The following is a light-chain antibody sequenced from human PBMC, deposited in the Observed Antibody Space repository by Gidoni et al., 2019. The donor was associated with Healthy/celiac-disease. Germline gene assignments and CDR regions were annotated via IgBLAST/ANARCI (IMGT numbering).Light chain of an antibody. CDR2: AAS. CDR3: QQSYSTPRLT. V-gene: IGKV1-39*01. Sequence: DIPMTHSPSSLSASVGDRVTITCRASQSISSYLNWYQQKPGKDPKLLIYAASSLQSGVPSRFSGSGSGTDFTLTISSLQPEDFATYYCQQSYSTPRLTFGGGTKVEIK. J-gene: IGKJ4*01. CDR1: QSISSY.